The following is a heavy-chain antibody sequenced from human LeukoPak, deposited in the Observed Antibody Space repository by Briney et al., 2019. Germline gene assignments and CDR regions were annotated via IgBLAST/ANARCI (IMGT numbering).Heavy chain of an antibody. V-gene: IGHV3-21*01. CDR2: ISSSSSYL. Sequence: GGSLRLSCAASGFTFSSYSMNWVRQAPGKGLEWVSSISSSSSYLYYADSVKGRFTISRDNAKNPLYLQMNSLRAEDTAVYYCAREAITMVRLIDYWGQGTLVTVSS. D-gene: IGHD3-10*01. CDR3: AREAITMVRLIDY. J-gene: IGHJ4*02. CDR1: GFTFSSYS.